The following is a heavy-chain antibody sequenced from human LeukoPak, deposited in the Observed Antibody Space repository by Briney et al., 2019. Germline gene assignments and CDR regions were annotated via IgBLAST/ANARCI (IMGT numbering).Heavy chain of an antibody. CDR1: GFTFSSYA. J-gene: IGHJ2*01. CDR2: ISGSGGST. D-gene: IGHD1-1*01. CDR3: ARGMTTSGFGVWYFDL. Sequence: GGSLRLSCAASGFTFSSYAMSWVRQAPGKGLEWVSAISGSGGSTYYADSVKGRFTISRDNSKNTLYLQMNSLRAEDTAVYYCARGMTTSGFGVWYFDLWGRGTLVTVSS. V-gene: IGHV3-23*01.